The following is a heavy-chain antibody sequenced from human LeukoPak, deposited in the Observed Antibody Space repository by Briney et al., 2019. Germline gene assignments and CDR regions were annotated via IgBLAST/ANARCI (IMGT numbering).Heavy chain of an antibody. D-gene: IGHD3-9*01. CDR2: ISYDGSNK. J-gene: IGHJ4*02. CDR1: GFTFSSYG. V-gene: IGHV3-30*18. CDR3: AKDIAGNDISPY. Sequence: GRSLRLSCAASGFTFSSYGMHWVRQAPGKGLEWVAVISYDGSNKYYADSVKGRFTTSRDNSKNTLYLQMNSLRAEDTAVYYCAKDIAGNDISPYWGQGTLVTVSS.